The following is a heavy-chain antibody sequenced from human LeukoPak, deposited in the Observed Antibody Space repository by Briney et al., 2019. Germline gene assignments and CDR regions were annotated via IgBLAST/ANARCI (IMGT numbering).Heavy chain of an antibody. J-gene: IGHJ6*02. Sequence: TSQTLSLTCTVSGGSISSGGYYWSWIRQHPGKGLEWIGYIYYIGSTYYNPSLKRRVTISVDTSKHQFSLKLRSVTAADTAVYYCARKMRSGSYYFGMDVWGQGTTVTVSS. CDR1: GGSISSGGYY. CDR3: ARKMRSGSYYFGMDV. D-gene: IGHD3-10*01. V-gene: IGHV4-31*03. CDR2: IYYIGST.